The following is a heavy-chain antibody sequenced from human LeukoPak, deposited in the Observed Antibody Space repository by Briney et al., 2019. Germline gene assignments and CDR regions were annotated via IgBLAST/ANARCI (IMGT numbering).Heavy chain of an antibody. D-gene: IGHD3-10*01. Sequence: SETLSLTCTVSGGSISSYYWSWIRQPAGQGLEWIGRVYPGESSEYNPSLKSRVTMSVDTSKNQFSLKVNSVTAADTAVYYCARVERGGLDYWGQGTLVTVSS. CDR3: ARVERGGLDY. J-gene: IGHJ4*02. V-gene: IGHV4-4*07. CDR1: GGSISSYY. CDR2: VYPGESS.